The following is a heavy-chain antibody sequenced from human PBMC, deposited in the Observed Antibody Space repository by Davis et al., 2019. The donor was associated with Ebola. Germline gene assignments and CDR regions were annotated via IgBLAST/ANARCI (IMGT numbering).Heavy chain of an antibody. CDR3: AKDSTAGALGGY. V-gene: IGHV3-23*01. Sequence: GESLKISCAASGFIFSSYAMSWVRQAPGKGLEWVAAIGGSGGSTYYADSVKGRFTISRDNSKSSLYLQMHTLRVDETAGYYWAKDSTAGALGGYWGQGTLVTVSS. D-gene: IGHD1-26*01. CDR1: GFIFSSYA. J-gene: IGHJ4*02. CDR2: IGGSGGST.